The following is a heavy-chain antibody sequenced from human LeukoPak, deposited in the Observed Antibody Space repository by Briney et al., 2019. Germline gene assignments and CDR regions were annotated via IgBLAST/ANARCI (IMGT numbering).Heavy chain of an antibody. CDR1: GGSISSGGYY. Sequence: SETLSLTCTVSGGSISSGGYYWSWIRQPPGKGLEWIGYIYHSGSTYYNPSLESRVTISVDRSKNQFSLKLSSVTAADTAVYYCARAPVLPAAIDYWGQGTLVTVSS. CDR3: ARAPVLPAAIDY. J-gene: IGHJ4*02. D-gene: IGHD2-2*02. CDR2: IYHSGST. V-gene: IGHV4-30-2*01.